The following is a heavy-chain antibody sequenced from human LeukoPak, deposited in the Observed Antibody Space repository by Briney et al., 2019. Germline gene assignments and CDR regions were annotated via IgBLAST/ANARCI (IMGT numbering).Heavy chain of an antibody. CDR3: ARDFLEDDY. CDR1: GFTFSNYN. D-gene: IGHD3-3*01. CDR2: ISSSSSTI. Sequence: PGGSLRLSCAASGFTFSNYNMNWVRQAPGKGLEWVSYISSSSSTIHYAESVKGRSTISRDNARNSLYLQMNSLRAEDTAVYYCARDFLEDDYWGQGTLVTVSS. J-gene: IGHJ4*02. V-gene: IGHV3-48*01.